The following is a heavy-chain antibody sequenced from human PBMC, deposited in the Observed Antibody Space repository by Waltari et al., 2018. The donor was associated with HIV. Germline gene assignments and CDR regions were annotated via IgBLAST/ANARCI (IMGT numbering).Heavy chain of an antibody. CDR3: ARRQGPYDY. CDR1: GFTFSSYP. V-gene: IGHV3-64*01. J-gene: IGHJ4*02. Sequence: EVQLVESGGGLVQPGGSLRLSCAASGFTFSSYPMHWVRQAPGKRLEYVSSISSDGANTYYANSVKCRFTISRDNSKNTLYLQMGDLRAEDMAVYFCARRQGPYDYWGRGTLVTVSS. CDR2: ISSDGANT.